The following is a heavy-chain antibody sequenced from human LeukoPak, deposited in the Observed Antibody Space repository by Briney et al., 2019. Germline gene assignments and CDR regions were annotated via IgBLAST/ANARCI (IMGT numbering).Heavy chain of an antibody. V-gene: IGHV1-18*01. CDR1: GYTFTSYG. J-gene: IGHJ5*02. D-gene: IGHD3-10*01. Sequence: ASVKVSCKXSGYTFTSYGISWVRQAPGQGLEWMGWISAYNGNTNYTQKLQGRVTMTTDTSTSTAYMELRSLRSDDTAVYYCARDRGGANWFDPWGQGTLVTVSS. CDR3: ARDRGGANWFDP. CDR2: ISAYNGNT.